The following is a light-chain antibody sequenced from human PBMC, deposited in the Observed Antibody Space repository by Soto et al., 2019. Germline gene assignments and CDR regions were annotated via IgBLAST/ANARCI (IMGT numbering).Light chain of an antibody. V-gene: IGKV3D-15*01. Sequence: EIVLTHSPATLSLSPCERATLSFSASQSVSSNLAWYQQKPVQAPRLLIYGASTRATGIPARFSGSGSGTEFTLTISSLQSEDFAVYYCQQYNNWPSITFGQGTRLEIK. J-gene: IGKJ5*01. CDR2: GAS. CDR1: QSVSSN. CDR3: QQYNNWPSIT.